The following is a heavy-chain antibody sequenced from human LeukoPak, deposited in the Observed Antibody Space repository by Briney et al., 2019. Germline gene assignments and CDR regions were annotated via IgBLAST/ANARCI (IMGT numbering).Heavy chain of an antibody. Sequence: PGGSLRLSCAASGFTFSSYWMHWVRQAPGKGLVWVSRINSDGSSTSYADSVKGRFTISRDNAKNTLYLQMNSLRAEDTAVYYCARIGGSGSYYSYYYYYYYMDVWGKGTTVTVSS. CDR1: GFTFSSYW. CDR3: ARIGGSGSYYSYYYYYYYMDV. J-gene: IGHJ6*03. V-gene: IGHV3-74*01. D-gene: IGHD3-10*01. CDR2: INSDGSST.